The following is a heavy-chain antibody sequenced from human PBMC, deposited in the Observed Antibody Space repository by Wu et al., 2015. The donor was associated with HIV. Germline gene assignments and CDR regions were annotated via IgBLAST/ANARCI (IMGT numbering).Heavy chain of an antibody. CDR2: INANRGGT. V-gene: IGHV1-2*02. D-gene: IGHD2-15*01. CDR3: ARLQSLHGLYSNADY. Sequence: QAQLVQSGTELKKPGASLKVSCKASGYTFISYYIYWVRQAPGRGLEWMGWINANRGGTKYAQKFQDRVTMTRDTAVSTAYMELHSLRSDDTAVYYCARLQSLHGLYSNADYWGQGTLVTVSS. CDR1: GYTFISYY. J-gene: IGHJ4*02.